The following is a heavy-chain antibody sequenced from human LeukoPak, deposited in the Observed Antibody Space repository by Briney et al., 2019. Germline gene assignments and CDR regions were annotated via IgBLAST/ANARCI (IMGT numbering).Heavy chain of an antibody. D-gene: IGHD2-2*02. CDR2: ISYDGSNK. J-gene: IGHJ4*02. CDR3: ANAAPASCSSTSCDMDNFDY. CDR1: GFTFSSYG. V-gene: IGHV3-30*18. Sequence: PGGSLRLSCAASGFTFSSYGMHWVRQAPGKGLEGVAVISYDGSNKYYADSVKGRFTISRDNSENTLYLQMNSRRAEDTAVYYYANAAPASCSSTSCDMDNFDYWGQGTLVTVSS.